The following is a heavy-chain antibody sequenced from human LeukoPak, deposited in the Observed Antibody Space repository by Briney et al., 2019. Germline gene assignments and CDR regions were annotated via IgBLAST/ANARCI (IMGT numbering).Heavy chain of an antibody. V-gene: IGHV3-21*01. J-gene: IGHJ4*02. CDR1: GFTFSSYS. D-gene: IGHD4-17*01. Sequence: GGSLRLSCAASGFTFSSYSMNWVRQAPGKGLEWVSSISSSSTYIYYADSVKGRFTISRDNAKNSLYLQMSSLRAEDTAVYYCVRGGGPDYGDYTFDYWGQGTLVTVSS. CDR3: VRGGGPDYGDYTFDY. CDR2: ISSSSTYI.